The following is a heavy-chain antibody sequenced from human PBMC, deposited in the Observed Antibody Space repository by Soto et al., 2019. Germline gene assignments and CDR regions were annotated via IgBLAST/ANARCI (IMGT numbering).Heavy chain of an antibody. D-gene: IGHD5-18*01. Sequence: GGSLRLSCAASGFTFSSDWMHWVRQAPGKGLVWVSRINTDGSDTSYADSVKGRFTISRDNAKNTLYLQMNSLRDEDTAVYYCARTRGYSYGTGHSYYYYYGMDVWGQGTTVTVSS. CDR3: ARTRGYSYGTGHSYYYYYGMDV. J-gene: IGHJ6*02. V-gene: IGHV3-74*01. CDR2: INTDGSDT. CDR1: GFTFSSDW.